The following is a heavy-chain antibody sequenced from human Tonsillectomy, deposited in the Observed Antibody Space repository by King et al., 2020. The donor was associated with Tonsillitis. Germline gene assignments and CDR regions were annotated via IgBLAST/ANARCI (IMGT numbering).Heavy chain of an antibody. CDR3: ARGRWNTAIDFDY. J-gene: IGHJ4*02. D-gene: IGHD5-18*01. Sequence: VQLVESGGGLIQPGGSLRLSCAVSEFSVSSYYMSWVRQAPGKGLEWVSVIYGGDSTYYADSVKGRFTISRDNFKNTLYLQMSNLRVEDTAVYYCARGRWNTAIDFDYWGQGTLVTVSS. CDR2: IYGGDST. V-gene: IGHV3-53*01. CDR1: EFSVSSYY.